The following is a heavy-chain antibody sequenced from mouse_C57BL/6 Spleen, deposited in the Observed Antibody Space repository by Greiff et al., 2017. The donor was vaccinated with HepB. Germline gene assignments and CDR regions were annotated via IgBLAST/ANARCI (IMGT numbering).Heavy chain of an antibody. D-gene: IGHD2-1*01. Sequence: EVQRVESGPGLVKPSQSLSLTCSVTGYSITSGYYWNWIRQFPGNKLEWMGYISYDGSNNYNPSLKNRISITRDTSKNQFFLKLNSVTTEDTATYYCARVDGNFWFAYWGQGTLVTDSA. CDR2: ISYDGSN. CDR3: ARVDGNFWFAY. CDR1: GYSITSGYY. V-gene: IGHV3-6*01. J-gene: IGHJ3*01.